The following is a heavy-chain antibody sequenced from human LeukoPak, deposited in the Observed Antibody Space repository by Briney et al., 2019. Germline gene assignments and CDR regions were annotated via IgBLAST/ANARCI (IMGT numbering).Heavy chain of an antibody. CDR3: ARDAPPDGIFGVVTPDY. D-gene: IGHD3-3*01. CDR1: GYTLTELS. CDR2: FDPEDGET. Sequence: ASVKVSCKVSGYTLTELSMHWVRQAPGKGLEWMGGFDPEDGETIYAQKFQGRVTMTEDTSTDTAYMELSSLRSEDTAVYYCARDAPPDGIFGVVTPDYWGQGTLVTVSS. V-gene: IGHV1-24*01. J-gene: IGHJ4*02.